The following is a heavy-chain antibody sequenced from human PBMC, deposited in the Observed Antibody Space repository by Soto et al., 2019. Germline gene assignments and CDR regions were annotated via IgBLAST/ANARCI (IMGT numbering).Heavy chain of an antibody. V-gene: IGHV1-69*04. Sequence: QVLLVQSGAEVKKPGSSVKVSCKASGVSFSDSTISWVRQAPGQGLEWMGKIIPILGIPNFAQKFQGRVTITADKSTSRAYMELSSLRSEDTAVYYCGTDSVSDWRPGVGYWGQGTLVTVSS. CDR2: IIPILGIP. D-gene: IGHD6-19*01. CDR3: GTDSVSDWRPGVGY. CDR1: GVSFSDST. J-gene: IGHJ4*02.